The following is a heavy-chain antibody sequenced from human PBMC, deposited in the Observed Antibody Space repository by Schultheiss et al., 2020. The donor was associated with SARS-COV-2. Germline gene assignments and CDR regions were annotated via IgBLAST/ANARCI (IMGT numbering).Heavy chain of an antibody. V-gene: IGHV3-13*01. CDR2: IGTAGDT. CDR1: GFTFSSYD. J-gene: IGHJ6*02. D-gene: IGHD4-11*01. Sequence: GGSLRLSCSASGFTFSSYDMHWVRQVTGKGLEWVSVIGTAGDTYYPGSVKGRFTISRENAKNTLYLQMNSLRAEDTAVYYCAKPYSNYYYYYGMDVWGQGTTVTVSS. CDR3: AKPYSNYYYYYGMDV.